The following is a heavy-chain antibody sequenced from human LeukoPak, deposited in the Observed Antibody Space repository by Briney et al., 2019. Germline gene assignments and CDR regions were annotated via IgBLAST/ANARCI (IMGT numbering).Heavy chain of an antibody. CDR3: ATRGITGTTSLSY. CDR2: FDPEDGET. CDR1: GYTLTKLS. J-gene: IGHJ4*02. D-gene: IGHD1-7*01. Sequence: ASVKVSCKVSGYTLTKLSMHWVRQAPGKGLEWMGGFDPEDGETIYAQKFQGRVTMTEDTSTDTAYMELSSLRSEDTAVYYCATRGITGTTSLSYWGQGTLVTVSS. V-gene: IGHV1-24*01.